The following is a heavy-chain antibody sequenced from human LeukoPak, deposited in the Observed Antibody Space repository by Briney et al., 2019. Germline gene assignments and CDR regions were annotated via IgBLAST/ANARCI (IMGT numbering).Heavy chain of an antibody. CDR3: ASYTSGSYDDP. CDR1: GFTFSRYW. V-gene: IGHV3-21*01. J-gene: IGHJ5*02. D-gene: IGHD1-26*01. Sequence: GGSLRLSCAASGFTFSRYWMSWVRQAPGKGLEWVSSISSSSSYIYYADSVKGRFTISRDNAKNSLYLQMNSLRAEDTAVYYCASYTSGSYDDPWGQGTLVTVSS. CDR2: ISSSSSYI.